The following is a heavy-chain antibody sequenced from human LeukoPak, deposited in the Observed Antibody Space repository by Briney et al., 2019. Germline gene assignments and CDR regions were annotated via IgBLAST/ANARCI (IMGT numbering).Heavy chain of an antibody. CDR2: IDIGGEKK. V-gene: IGHV3-48*03. D-gene: IGHD3-16*01. Sequence: GGSLRLSCVASGFTFSDYEFNWVRQAPGKGLAWVSYIDIGGEKKLYADSVKGRFTISRDNAKNSLYLQINSLGVKDTGVYYCARDASGANTGDYWGQGTLVTVS. CDR3: ARDASGANTGDY. CDR1: GFTFSDYE. J-gene: IGHJ4*02.